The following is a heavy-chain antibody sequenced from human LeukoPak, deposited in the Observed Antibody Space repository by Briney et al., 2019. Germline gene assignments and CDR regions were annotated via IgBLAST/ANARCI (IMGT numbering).Heavy chain of an antibody. CDR2: IYYSGST. CDR1: GGSISSSSYS. D-gene: IGHD6-13*01. Sequence: SETLSLTCTVSGGSISSSSYSWGWIRQPPGKGLEWIGSIYYSGSTYYNPSLESRVTISVDTSKNQFSLKLSSVTAADTAVYYCASHGIAAAGTDYWGQGTLVTVSS. V-gene: IGHV4-39*01. J-gene: IGHJ4*02. CDR3: ASHGIAAAGTDY.